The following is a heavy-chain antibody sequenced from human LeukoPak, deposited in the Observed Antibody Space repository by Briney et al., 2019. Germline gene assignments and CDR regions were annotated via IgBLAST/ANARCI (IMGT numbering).Heavy chain of an antibody. CDR1: GGSISSYY. CDR2: IYYSGST. CDR3: ARHPSVGYPDY. Sequence: PSETLSLTCTVSGGSISSYYWSWIRQPPGKGLEWIGYIYYSGSTNYNPSLKSRVTISVDTSKNQFSLKLSSVTAADTAVYYCARHPSVGYPDYWGQGTLVTVSS. V-gene: IGHV4-59*08. D-gene: IGHD4-23*01. J-gene: IGHJ4*02.